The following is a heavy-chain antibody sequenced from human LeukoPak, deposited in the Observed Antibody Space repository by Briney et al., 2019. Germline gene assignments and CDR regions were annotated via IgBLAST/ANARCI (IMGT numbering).Heavy chain of an antibody. Sequence: ASVKVSCKASGYSFIDYYMHWVRQAPGQGLEWMGWISPNSGDTNYAQKFQGRVTMTRDTSINTAYMEVSGLISDDTAVYYCARGLWEGDLGDPPLGYWGQGTLVTVSS. CDR3: ARGLWEGDLGDPPLGY. J-gene: IGHJ4*02. CDR1: GYSFIDYY. V-gene: IGHV1-2*02. CDR2: ISPNSGDT. D-gene: IGHD4-17*01.